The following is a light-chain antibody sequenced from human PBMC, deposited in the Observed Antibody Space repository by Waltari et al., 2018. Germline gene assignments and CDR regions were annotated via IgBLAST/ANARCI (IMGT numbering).Light chain of an antibody. J-gene: IGKJ2*03. Sequence: IVLTQSPDTLSVSPGERATLSCRASQKISSNLARYQQKPGQPPRLLISGASTRATGVPVRFTGSGSGIDYTLTISSLQSEDSAVYYCHQYNNWPRYSFGQGTKLEIK. CDR2: GAS. V-gene: IGKV3-15*01. CDR1: QKISSN. CDR3: HQYNNWPRYS.